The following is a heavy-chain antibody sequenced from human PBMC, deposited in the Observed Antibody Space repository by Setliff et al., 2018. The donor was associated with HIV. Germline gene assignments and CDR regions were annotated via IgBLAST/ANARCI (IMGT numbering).Heavy chain of an antibody. V-gene: IGHV4-34*01. J-gene: IGHJ3*02. CDR1: GGSFSGCY. D-gene: IGHD2-15*01. CDR2: INDNGST. CDR3: ARHSCGTTACYGPDM. Sequence: SETLSLTCAVYGGSFSGCYWSWIRQPPGKGLEWIGEINDNGSTNYNPSLKSRVTISVDRSKNQFSLKVTSVTAADTAVYYCARHSCGTTACYGPDMWGPGTMVTVSS.